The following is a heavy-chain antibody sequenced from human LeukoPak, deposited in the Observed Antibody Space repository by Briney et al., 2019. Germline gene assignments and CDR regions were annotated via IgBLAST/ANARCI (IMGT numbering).Heavy chain of an antibody. Sequence: ASVKVSCKASGFTFSGYHLHWVRQAPGHGFEWMGWIKPDSGDTNYAQKFQGRVTMTRDTSISTAYMELSRLRSDDTAVYYCARGITGRDSYYYYYMDVWGKGTTVTVSS. D-gene: IGHD1-20*01. CDR2: IKPDSGDT. CDR1: GFTFSGYH. J-gene: IGHJ6*03. V-gene: IGHV1-2*02. CDR3: ARGITGRDSYYYYYMDV.